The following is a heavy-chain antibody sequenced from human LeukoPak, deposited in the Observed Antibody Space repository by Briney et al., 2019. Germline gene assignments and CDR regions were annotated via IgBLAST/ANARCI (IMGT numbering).Heavy chain of an antibody. CDR1: GGSISNYF. V-gene: IGHV4-59*01. J-gene: IGHJ5*02. Sequence: SETLSLTCNVSGGSISNYFWSWIRQPPGRGLEWIGYISYLGSTNYNPSLKGRVTFSVDTSKNQISLRVISVTAADTAVYYCAREYLGGFDPWGQGTLVTVSS. D-gene: IGHD3-10*01. CDR2: ISYLGST. CDR3: AREYLGGFDP.